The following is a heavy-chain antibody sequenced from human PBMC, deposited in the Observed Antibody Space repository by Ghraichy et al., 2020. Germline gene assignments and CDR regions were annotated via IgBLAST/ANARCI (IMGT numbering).Heavy chain of an antibody. CDR2: IYTDVSSA. Sequence: GGSLRLYCAVSGLTFTDYWLHWVRQAPGKGLVWVSRIYTDVSSATYADSVKGRFTISRDNAKNTLYLQMNSLRADDTAVYFCATSAVSYYGTALDYWGQGNLVTVSS. J-gene: IGHJ4*02. CDR3: ATSAVSYYGTALDY. V-gene: IGHV3-74*01. CDR1: GLTFTDYW. D-gene: IGHD3-22*01.